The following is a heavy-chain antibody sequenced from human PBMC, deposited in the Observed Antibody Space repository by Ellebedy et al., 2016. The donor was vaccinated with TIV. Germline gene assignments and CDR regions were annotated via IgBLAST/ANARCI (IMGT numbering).Heavy chain of an antibody. CDR3: ARGDKYYYESSGYYYTY. CDR2: INPSGGDT. CDR1: GYTFTSYF. D-gene: IGHD3-22*01. V-gene: IGHV1-46*01. J-gene: IGHJ4*02. Sequence: ASVKVSCKASGYTFTSYFMYWVRQAPGQGLEWMGIINPSGGDTNYAQRFQGRVTMTRDKSTRTVYMELSSLRSEDTAVYYCARGDKYYYESSGYYYTYWGQGTLVAVSS.